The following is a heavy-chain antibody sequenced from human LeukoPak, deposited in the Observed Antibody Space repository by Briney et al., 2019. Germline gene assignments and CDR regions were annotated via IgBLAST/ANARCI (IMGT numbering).Heavy chain of an antibody. V-gene: IGHV3-21*01. CDR1: GFTFSNYA. CDR2: ISSTSSYI. Sequence: PGGSLRLSSAASGFTFSNYAMNWVRQAPGKGLEWVSSISSTSSYIYYADSVKGRFTISRDNAKNSLFLQMNSLRVEDTAVYYCARGVAAASYYLDYWGQGTLVTVSS. D-gene: IGHD6-13*01. J-gene: IGHJ4*02. CDR3: ARGVAAASYYLDY.